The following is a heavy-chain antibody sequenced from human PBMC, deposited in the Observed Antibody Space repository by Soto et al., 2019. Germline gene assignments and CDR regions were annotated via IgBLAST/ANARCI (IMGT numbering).Heavy chain of an antibody. CDR1: GFSLSTSGVG. V-gene: IGHV2-5*02. Sequence: QITLKESGPTLVKPTQTLTLTCTFSGFSLSTSGVGVGWIRQPPGKALEWLALIYWDDDKRYSPSLKSRLTIAKDTSKNQVVLTMTNMDPVDTATYYCAHRGAAVAEFDYWGQGTLVTVSS. CDR3: AHRGAAVAEFDY. D-gene: IGHD6-19*01. CDR2: IYWDDDK. J-gene: IGHJ4*02.